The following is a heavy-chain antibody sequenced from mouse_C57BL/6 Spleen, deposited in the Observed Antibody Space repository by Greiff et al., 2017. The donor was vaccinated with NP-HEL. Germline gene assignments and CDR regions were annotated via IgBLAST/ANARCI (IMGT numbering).Heavy chain of an antibody. D-gene: IGHD2-3*01. CDR3: ARFKIDGYYSSWYFDV. J-gene: IGHJ1*03. CDR1: GYTFTSYW. Sequence: QVQLQQPGAELVKPGASVKMSCKASGYTFTSYWITWVKQRPGQGLEWIGDIYPGSGSTNYNEKFKSKATLTVDTSSSTAYMQLSSLTSEDSAVYYCARFKIDGYYSSWYFDVWGTGTTVTVSS. V-gene: IGHV1-55*01. CDR2: IYPGSGST.